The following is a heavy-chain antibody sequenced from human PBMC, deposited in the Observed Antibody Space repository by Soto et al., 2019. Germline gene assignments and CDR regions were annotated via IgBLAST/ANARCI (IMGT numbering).Heavy chain of an antibody. CDR1: GGSFSGYY. V-gene: IGHV4-34*01. Sequence: PSETLSLTCAVYGGSFSGYYWSWIRQPPGKGQEWIGEINHSGSTNYNPSLKSRVTIKVDTSKNQFSLKLNSVTAADTAVYYFARGRLGYCSSTSCYHYYYYYMDVWGKGTTVT. CDR2: INHSGST. J-gene: IGHJ6*03. CDR3: ARGRLGYCSSTSCYHYYYYYMDV. D-gene: IGHD2-2*01.